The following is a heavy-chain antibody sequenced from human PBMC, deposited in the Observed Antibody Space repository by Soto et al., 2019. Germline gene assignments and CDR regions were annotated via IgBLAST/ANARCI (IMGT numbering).Heavy chain of an antibody. D-gene: IGHD1-1*01. CDR2: TRSKAYGGTT. CDR3: TRDKADGKMDV. J-gene: IGHJ6*02. V-gene: IGHV3-49*03. CDR1: GFTFGDYA. Sequence: GGSLRLSCTASGFTFGDYAMSWFRQAPGKGLEWVGFTRSKAYGGTTEYAASVKGRFTISRDDSKSIAYLQMNSLKTEDTAVYYCTRDKADGKMDVWGQGTTVTVSS.